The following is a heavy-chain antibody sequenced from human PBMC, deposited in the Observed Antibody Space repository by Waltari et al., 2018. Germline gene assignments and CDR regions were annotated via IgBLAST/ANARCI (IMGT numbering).Heavy chain of an antibody. CDR3: AKEVSTGISPFDY. J-gene: IGHJ4*02. CDR1: GFTFSSYG. V-gene: IGHV3-30*18. Sequence: QVQLVESGGGVVQPGRSLRLSCAASGFTFSSYGMHWVRQAPGKGLEWVAVISYDGSNKYYADSVKGRFTISRDNSKNTLYLQMNSLRAEDTAVYYCAKEVSTGISPFDYWGQGTLVTVSS. D-gene: IGHD1-1*01. CDR2: ISYDGSNK.